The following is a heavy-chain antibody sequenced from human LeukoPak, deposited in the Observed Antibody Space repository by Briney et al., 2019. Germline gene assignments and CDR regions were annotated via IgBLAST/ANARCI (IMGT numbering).Heavy chain of an antibody. Sequence: GGSLRLSCKASGFTFGDYAMSWARQAPGKGLEWVGFIRSKAYGGTTEYAASVKGRFTISRDDSKSIAYLQMNSLKTEDTAVYYCARAVYSSGWSASSIDYWGQGTLVTVSS. CDR2: IRSKAYGGTT. V-gene: IGHV3-49*04. CDR1: GFTFGDYA. CDR3: ARAVYSSGWSASSIDY. D-gene: IGHD6-19*01. J-gene: IGHJ4*02.